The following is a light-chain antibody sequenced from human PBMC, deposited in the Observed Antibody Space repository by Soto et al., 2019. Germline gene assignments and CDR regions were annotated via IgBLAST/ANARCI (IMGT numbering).Light chain of an antibody. CDR2: GAS. CDR3: QQYNNWPPFT. Sequence: EIVMTQSPATLSVSPGERATLSCRASQSVDSNLAWYQQKPGQAPRLLIYGASTRATVIPARFTGSGSGTEFTLTISSLQSEDFAVYYCQQYNNWPPFTFGPGTKVDIK. CDR1: QSVDSN. V-gene: IGKV3-15*01. J-gene: IGKJ3*01.